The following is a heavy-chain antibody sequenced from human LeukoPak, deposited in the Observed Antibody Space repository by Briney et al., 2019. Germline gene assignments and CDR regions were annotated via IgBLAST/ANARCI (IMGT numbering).Heavy chain of an antibody. D-gene: IGHD2-8*01. V-gene: IGHV1-69*13. J-gene: IGHJ4*02. CDR3: ARDTESPLGYCTNGVCLGDY. CDR1: GGNFRNFA. Sequence: SVKVSCKASGGNFRNFAISWVRQAPGEGLEWMGGISPIFNRPHYAPKFQGRVTITADESTSTAYMELSGVRSDDTAVYYCARDTESPLGYCTNGVCLGDYWGQGTLVTVSS. CDR2: ISPIFNRP.